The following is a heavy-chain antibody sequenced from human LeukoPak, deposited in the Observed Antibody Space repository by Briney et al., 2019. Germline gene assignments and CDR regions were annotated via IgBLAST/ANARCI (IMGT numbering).Heavy chain of an antibody. J-gene: IGHJ4*02. V-gene: IGHV4-34*01. CDR3: ARDVPFDY. Sequence: SETLSLTCAVYGGPFSGYYRSGIRQPPGKGLEWIGEINHSGSTNYNPSLKSRVTISVDTSKNQFSLKLSSVTAADTAVYYCARDVPFDYWGQGTLVTVSS. CDR1: GGPFSGYY. CDR2: INHSGST.